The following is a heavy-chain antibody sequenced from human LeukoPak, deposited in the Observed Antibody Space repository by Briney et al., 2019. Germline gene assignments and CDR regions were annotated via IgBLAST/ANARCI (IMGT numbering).Heavy chain of an antibody. CDR1: GYTFTSYD. CDR3: ARGSDIVVVPAAADYYYYMDV. D-gene: IGHD2-2*01. CDR2: MNPNSGNT. Sequence: GASVKVACKASGYTFTSYDINWVRQATGRGLEWMGWMNPNSGNTGYAQKFQGRVTMTRNTSISTAYMELSSLRSEDTAVYYCARGSDIVVVPAAADYYYYMDVWGKGTTVTVSS. V-gene: IGHV1-8*01. J-gene: IGHJ6*03.